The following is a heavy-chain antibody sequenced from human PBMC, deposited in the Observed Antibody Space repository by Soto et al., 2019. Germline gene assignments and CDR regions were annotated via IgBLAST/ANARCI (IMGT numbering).Heavy chain of an antibody. CDR3: ARSQGGSSSLDIYYYYYYGMDV. Sequence: ASVKVSCKASGFTYTTSAVQWVRQARGQRLEWIGGIVVGSGNTNYAQKFQDRVTITTDISTSTGYMELSSLRSEDTAVYYCARSQGGSSSLDIYYYYYYGMDVWGQGTTVTVSS. CDR1: GFTYTTSA. J-gene: IGHJ6*02. D-gene: IGHD2-15*01. V-gene: IGHV1-58*01. CDR2: IVVGSGNT.